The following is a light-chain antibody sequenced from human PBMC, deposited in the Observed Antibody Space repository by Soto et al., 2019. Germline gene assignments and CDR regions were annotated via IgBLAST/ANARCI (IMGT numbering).Light chain of an antibody. Sequence: DIPMTQSSSTLSASVGDRVTITCRASQSISSWLAWYQQKPGKAPKLLIYKASSLESGVPSRFSGSGSGTEFTLTISSLQPDDFATYYCQQYNSYPYTFGQGTKLEIK. V-gene: IGKV1-5*03. CDR2: KAS. J-gene: IGKJ2*01. CDR3: QQYNSYPYT. CDR1: QSISSW.